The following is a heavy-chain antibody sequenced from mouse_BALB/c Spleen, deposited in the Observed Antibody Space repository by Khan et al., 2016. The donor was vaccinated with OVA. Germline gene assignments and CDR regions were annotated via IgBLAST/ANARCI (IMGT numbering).Heavy chain of an antibody. J-gene: IGHJ2*01. CDR2: ISGDSSTI. CDR3: ATSCCYGYYFDY. CDR1: GFTFSSYG. D-gene: IGHD1-1*01. V-gene: IGHV5-17*02. Sequence: EVELVESGGGLVQPGGSRKLSCAASGFTFSSYGMHWVRQAPEQGLEWVAYISGDSSTIYYEDTVKGRSTITRDNPTNTPFLQITSLMSEDTARYYGATSCCYGYYFDYWGPGTTLTVSS.